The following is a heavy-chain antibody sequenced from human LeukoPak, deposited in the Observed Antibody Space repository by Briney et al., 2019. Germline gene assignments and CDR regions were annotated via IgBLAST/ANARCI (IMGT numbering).Heavy chain of an antibody. Sequence: PSETLSLTCAVSGGSISSSNWWSWVRPPPGKGLEWIGEIYHSGSTNYNPSLKSRVTISVDTSKNQFSLKLSSVTAADTAVYYCARDSGTTGEVKFDPWGQGTLVTVSS. CDR1: GGSISSSNW. V-gene: IGHV4-4*02. D-gene: IGHD3-10*01. CDR3: ARDSGTTGEVKFDP. J-gene: IGHJ5*02. CDR2: IYHSGST.